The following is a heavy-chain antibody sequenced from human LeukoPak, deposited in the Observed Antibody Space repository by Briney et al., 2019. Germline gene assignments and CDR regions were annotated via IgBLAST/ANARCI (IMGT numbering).Heavy chain of an antibody. D-gene: IGHD2-2*01. Sequence: GASVKVSCKASGGTFSSYAISWVRQAPGQGLEWMGRIIPILGIANYAQKFQGRVTITADKSTSTAYMELSSLRSEDTAVYYCAGLGYCSSTSCYSEYFQHWGQGTLVTVSS. V-gene: IGHV1-69*04. CDR1: GGTFSSYA. CDR3: AGLGYCSSTSCYSEYFQH. J-gene: IGHJ1*01. CDR2: IIPILGIA.